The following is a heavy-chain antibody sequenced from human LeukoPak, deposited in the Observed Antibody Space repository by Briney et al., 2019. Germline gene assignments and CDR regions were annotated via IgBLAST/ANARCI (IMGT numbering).Heavy chain of an antibody. CDR3: ARIEDVARGYNHAYYFDY. Sequence: PSETLSLTCTVSGYSISSDYYWGWIRQPPGKGLEWIGNIFHNGNTYYNPSLKSRVTMSIDTSKKQFSLKLRTATAADTAVYYCARIEDVARGYNHAYYFDYWGQGTLVTVSS. CDR2: IFHNGNT. CDR1: GYSISSDYY. D-gene: IGHD5-18*01. J-gene: IGHJ4*02. V-gene: IGHV4-38-2*02.